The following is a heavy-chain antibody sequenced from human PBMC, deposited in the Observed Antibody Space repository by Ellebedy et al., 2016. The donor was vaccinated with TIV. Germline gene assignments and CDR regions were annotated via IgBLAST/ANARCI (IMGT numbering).Heavy chain of an antibody. V-gene: IGHV1-69*13. Sequence: ASVKVSCKASGGTFSSYAISWVRQAPGQGLEWMGWINPNSGGTNYAQKFQGRVTITADESTSTAYMELSSLRSEDTAVYYCAIGVEMATNNDYWGQGTLVTVSS. CDR3: AIGVEMATNNDY. D-gene: IGHD5-24*01. CDR2: INPNSGGT. J-gene: IGHJ4*02. CDR1: GGTFSSYA.